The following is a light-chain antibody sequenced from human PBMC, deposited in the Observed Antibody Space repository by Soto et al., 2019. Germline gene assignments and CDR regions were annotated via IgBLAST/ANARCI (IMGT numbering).Light chain of an antibody. Sequence: EIVLTQSPGTLSLSPGERATLSCRASQSVSSSYLAWYQQKPGQAPRLLIYGASSRATGIPDRFSGSGSGTDFNLTISRLEPEDFAVYYCQQYGSSTWTFGQGTKVEIK. CDR1: QSVSSSY. CDR3: QQYGSSTWT. J-gene: IGKJ1*01. CDR2: GAS. V-gene: IGKV3-20*01.